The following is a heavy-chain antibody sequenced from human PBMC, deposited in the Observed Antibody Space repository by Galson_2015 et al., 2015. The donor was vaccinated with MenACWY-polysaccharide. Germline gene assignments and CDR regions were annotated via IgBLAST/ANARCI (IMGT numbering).Heavy chain of an antibody. CDR2: IKSDGSST. CDR1: GFTFSTYW. V-gene: IGHV3-74*01. CDR3: ARGYSAYD. J-gene: IGHJ4*02. D-gene: IGHD5-12*01. Sequence: SLRLSYAASGFTFSTYWLHWVRQAPGKGLVWVSRIKSDGSSTNYADSVKGRLTISRDNAKNTLYLQMNSLRAEDTALYYCARGYSAYDWGQGTLVTVSA.